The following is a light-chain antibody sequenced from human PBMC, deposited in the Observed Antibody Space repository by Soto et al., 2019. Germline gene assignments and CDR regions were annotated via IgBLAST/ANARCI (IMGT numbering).Light chain of an antibody. Sequence: EVVMTQSPATLSVSPGERATLSCRASQSVTTNLAWYQHKPGQAPRLLIYDASTRATGVPARFSGSGSGTEFTLTISSLEPEDFAVYYCQQRSSWPSLTFGQGTRLEIK. CDR3: QQRSSWPSLT. J-gene: IGKJ5*01. CDR1: QSVTTN. CDR2: DAS. V-gene: IGKV3-15*01.